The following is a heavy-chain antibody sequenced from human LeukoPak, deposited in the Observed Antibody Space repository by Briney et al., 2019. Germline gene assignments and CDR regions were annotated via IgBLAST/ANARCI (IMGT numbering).Heavy chain of an antibody. CDR2: IKQDDTEK. J-gene: IGHJ3*02. D-gene: IGHD1-14*01. V-gene: IGHV3-7*01. CDR3: ARGGNRRAFDI. CDR1: GFTFSNYW. Sequence: GGSLRLSCAASGFTFSNYWMSWVRQAPGKGLEWVDNIKQDDTEKDYVGSVKGRFTISRDNAKNSLYLQMNSLRNEDTAVYYCARGGNRRAFDIWGQGTMVTASS.